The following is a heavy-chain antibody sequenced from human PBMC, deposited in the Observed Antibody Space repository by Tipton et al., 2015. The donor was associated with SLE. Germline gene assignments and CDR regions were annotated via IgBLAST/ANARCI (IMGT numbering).Heavy chain of an antibody. V-gene: IGHV4-34*01. J-gene: IGHJ4*02. CDR2: IYPTGRT. CDR1: GGSLSGYW. CDR3: ARHGYSGSFYFDY. D-gene: IGHD1-26*01. Sequence: TLSLTCTVYGGSLSGYWWSWIRQSPGKGLEWIGEIYPTGRTDYNPSLMSRVTISVDTSQNQFSLRLTSVTAADTAVYYCARHGYSGSFYFDYWGQGTLVTVSS.